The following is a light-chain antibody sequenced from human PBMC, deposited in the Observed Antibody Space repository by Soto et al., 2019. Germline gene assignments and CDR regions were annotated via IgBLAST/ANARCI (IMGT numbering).Light chain of an antibody. V-gene: IGKV3-20*01. CDR2: RAS. Sequence: EIALTHSPRTLSLSPGDRATLSCRASQSLGSGYLAWYQQKPGQAPRLLIYRASTRATGIPARFSGSGSGTDFTLTISRLEPEDFAVYYCQQYGSSGTFGQGTKV. CDR1: QSLGSGY. J-gene: IGKJ1*01. CDR3: QQYGSSGT.